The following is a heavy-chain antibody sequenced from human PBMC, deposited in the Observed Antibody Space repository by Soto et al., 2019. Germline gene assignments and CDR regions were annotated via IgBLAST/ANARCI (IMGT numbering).Heavy chain of an antibody. D-gene: IGHD3-10*01. Sequence: PSETLSLTCTASGGSISSYSWSWIRQPAGKGLEWIGRIYTSGTTNYNPSLKSRVTMSVDTSKNQISLKLSSVTAADTAVYYCEGWGSYYGVDVWGQGTTVTVSS. CDR2: IYTSGTT. CDR3: EGWGSYYGVDV. V-gene: IGHV4-4*07. CDR1: GGSISSYS. J-gene: IGHJ6*02.